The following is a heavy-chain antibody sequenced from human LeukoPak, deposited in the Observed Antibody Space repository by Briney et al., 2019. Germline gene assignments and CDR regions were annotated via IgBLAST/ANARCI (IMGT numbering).Heavy chain of an antibody. CDR2: INGDGSST. V-gene: IGHV3-74*01. Sequence: PGGSLSLSCAASGFTFSSYWMHWVRQAPGKGLVWVSRINGDGSSTNYGDSVKGRFTISRDNAKTTLYLQMNSLRAEAAAMYFGAGSLGYSYGSYHWGQGILVTVSS. J-gene: IGHJ1*01. CDR3: AGSLGYSYGSYH. D-gene: IGHD5-18*01. CDR1: GFTFSSYW.